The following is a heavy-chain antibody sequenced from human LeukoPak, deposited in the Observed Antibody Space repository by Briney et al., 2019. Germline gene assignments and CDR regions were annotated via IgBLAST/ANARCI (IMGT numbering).Heavy chain of an antibody. Sequence: PGGSLRLSCAVSGFTFSNYGMRWVRQAPGKGLEWVALIRYDGSNKYYADSVKGRFNISRDISKNTLHLQMNSLRAEDTALYYCAKDKGGARIYFDYWGQGTLVTVSS. CDR1: GFTFSNYG. D-gene: IGHD1-26*01. CDR2: IRYDGSNK. CDR3: AKDKGGARIYFDY. J-gene: IGHJ4*02. V-gene: IGHV3-30*02.